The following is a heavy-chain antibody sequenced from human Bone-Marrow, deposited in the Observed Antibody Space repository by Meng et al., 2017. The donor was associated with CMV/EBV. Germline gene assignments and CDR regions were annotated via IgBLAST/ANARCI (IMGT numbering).Heavy chain of an antibody. D-gene: IGHD3-3*01. CDR3: AKDRLRFVATIYHYYGMDV. CDR1: GFTFNSYA. Sequence: GESLKISCAASGFTFNSYAMSWVRQAPGKGLEWVSGISGSGGSTYYADSVKGRFTISRDNSKNTLSLQMNTLRAEDTAVYYCAKDRLRFVATIYHYYGMDVWGQGTTVTVYS. J-gene: IGHJ6*01. V-gene: IGHV3-23*01. CDR2: ISGSGGST.